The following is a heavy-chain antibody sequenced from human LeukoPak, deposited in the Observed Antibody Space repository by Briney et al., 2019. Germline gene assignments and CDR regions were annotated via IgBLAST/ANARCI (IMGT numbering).Heavy chain of an antibody. Sequence: SETLSLTCTVSGGSISSYYWSWIRQPPGKGLEWIGYIYYSGSTNYNPSLKSRVTISVDTSKNQFSLKLSSVTAANTAVYYCARLHSTSSGGFCFDYWGQGTLVTVSS. D-gene: IGHD6-19*01. V-gene: IGHV4-59*01. J-gene: IGHJ4*02. CDR2: IYYSGST. CDR3: ARLHSTSSGGFCFDY. CDR1: GGSISSYY.